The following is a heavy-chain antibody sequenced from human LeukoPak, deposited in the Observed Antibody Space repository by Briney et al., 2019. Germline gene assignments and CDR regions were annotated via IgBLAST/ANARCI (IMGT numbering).Heavy chain of an antibody. CDR1: GFTFSSYS. CDR3: ARVDTANAFDI. Sequence: GGSLRLSCAASGFTFSSYSMNWVRQAPGKGLEWVSSISSSSSYIYYADSVKGRFTISRDNAKNSLCLQMNSLRAEDTAVYYCARVDTANAFDIWGQGTMVTVSS. J-gene: IGHJ3*02. V-gene: IGHV3-21*01. CDR2: ISSSSSYI. D-gene: IGHD5-18*01.